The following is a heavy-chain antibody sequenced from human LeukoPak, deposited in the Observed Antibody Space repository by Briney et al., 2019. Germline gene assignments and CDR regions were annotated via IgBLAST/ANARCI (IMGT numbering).Heavy chain of an antibody. CDR2: IYYSGST. CDR3: ARYVARYYFDY. Sequence: SETLSLTCTVSGDSFSNYYWSWLRQPPGKGLEWIGYIYYSGSTNYNPSLKSRITISVDTSKNQFSLKLSSVAAADTAVYYCARYVARYYFDYWGQGTLVTVSS. J-gene: IGHJ4*02. CDR1: GDSFSNYY. D-gene: IGHD3-16*01. V-gene: IGHV4-59*01.